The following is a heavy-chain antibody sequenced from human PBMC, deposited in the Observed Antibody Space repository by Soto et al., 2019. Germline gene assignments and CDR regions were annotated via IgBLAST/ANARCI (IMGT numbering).Heavy chain of an antibody. CDR3: ACCGPAVVGPCYYYGMDV. CDR1: GGTFSSYT. J-gene: IGHJ6*02. CDR2: IIPILGIA. Sequence: ASVKVSCKASGGTFSSYTISWVRQAPGQGLEWMGRIIPILGIANYAQKFQGRVTITADKSTSTAYMELSSLRSEDTAVYYGACCGPAVVGPCYYYGMDVWGQGTTVTVSS. D-gene: IGHD1-26*01. V-gene: IGHV1-69*02.